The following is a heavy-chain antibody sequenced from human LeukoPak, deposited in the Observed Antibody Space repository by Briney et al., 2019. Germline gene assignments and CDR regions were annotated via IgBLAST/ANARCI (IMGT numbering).Heavy chain of an antibody. V-gene: IGHV4-34*01. CDR3: ARRSSSWEWFDP. CDR1: GGSFSGYY. CDR2: IYHSGST. D-gene: IGHD6-13*01. Sequence: SETLSLTCAVYGGSFSGYYWSWIRQPPGKGLEWIGEIYHSGSTNYNPSLKSRVTISVDKSKNQFSLKLSSVTAADTAVYYCARRSSSWEWFDPWGQGTLVTVSS. J-gene: IGHJ5*02.